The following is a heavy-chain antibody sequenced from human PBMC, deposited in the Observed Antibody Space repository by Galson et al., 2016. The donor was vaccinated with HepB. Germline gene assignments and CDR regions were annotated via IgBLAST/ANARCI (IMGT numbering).Heavy chain of an antibody. CDR2: FDPEDGET. D-gene: IGHD6-19*01. J-gene: IGHJ1*01. CDR3: ATQGRGWYAEYFHH. Sequence: SVKVSCKVSEFVLTELSMHWVRQAPGQGLEWMGGFDPEDGETIYAQEFQGRVTMTDDTSTDTAYMELSSLRSEDTAVYYCATQGRGWYAEYFHHWGQGTLVTVSS. CDR1: EFVLTELS. V-gene: IGHV1-24*01.